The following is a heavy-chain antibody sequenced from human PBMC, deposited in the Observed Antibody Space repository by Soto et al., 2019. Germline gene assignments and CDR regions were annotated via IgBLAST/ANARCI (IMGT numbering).Heavy chain of an antibody. CDR1: GFTFSSYD. Sequence: PGGSLRLSCAASGFTFSSYDMSWGRQAPVKGLEWVSAINAGGGSTYYADSVKGRFTISRDMSKNTLYLQMNSLSPEDTAVYYCAKDPMMGLDHFFDSWGPGSLVTSPQ. V-gene: IGHV3-23*01. J-gene: IGHJ4*02. CDR3: AKDPMMGLDHFFDS. CDR2: INAGGGST. D-gene: IGHD1-26*01.